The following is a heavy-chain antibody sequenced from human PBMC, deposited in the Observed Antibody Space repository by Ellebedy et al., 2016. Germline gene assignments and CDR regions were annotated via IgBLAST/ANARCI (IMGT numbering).Heavy chain of an antibody. Sequence: GESLKISXAASGSTFSGYTMNWVRQAPGKGLEWVSSISSSGSNIYYADSVKGRFTISRDNAKNSLYLQMNSLRAEDTAVYYCARELTDSTGYYSNMDVWGQGTTVIVSS. CDR3: ARELTDSTGYYSNMDV. CDR1: GSTFSGYT. D-gene: IGHD3-22*01. V-gene: IGHV3-21*04. J-gene: IGHJ6*02. CDR2: ISSSGSNI.